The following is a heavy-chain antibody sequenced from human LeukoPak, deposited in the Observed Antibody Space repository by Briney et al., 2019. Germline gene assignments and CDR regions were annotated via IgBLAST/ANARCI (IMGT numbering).Heavy chain of an antibody. CDR1: GFTFSSYA. Sequence: SGGSLRLSCAASGFTFSSYAMQWVRQAPGKGVEYVSAISSNGGSTYYANSVKGRFTISRDDSKPTLYLQIASLRAEDIAVYYCARDQSGYCSGGSCYSPRRNGMDVWGQGTTVTVSS. CDR2: ISSNGGST. CDR3: ARDQSGYCSGGSCYSPRRNGMDV. J-gene: IGHJ6*02. D-gene: IGHD2-15*01. V-gene: IGHV3-64*01.